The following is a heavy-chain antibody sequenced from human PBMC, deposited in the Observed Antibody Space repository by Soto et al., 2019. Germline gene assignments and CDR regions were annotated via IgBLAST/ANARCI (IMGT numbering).Heavy chain of an antibody. CDR3: AKDPILTAYFYFDY. J-gene: IGHJ4*02. V-gene: IGHV3-23*01. CDR2: ISGSGDTT. CDR1: GFTFSSYA. D-gene: IGHD3-9*01. Sequence: PGGSLRLSCAASGFTFSSYAMSWVRQAPGKGLEWVSAISGSGDTTYYGDSVKGRFTISRDNSKNTLYLQMNSLRAEDTAVYYCAKDPILTAYFYFDYWGQGTLVTVSS.